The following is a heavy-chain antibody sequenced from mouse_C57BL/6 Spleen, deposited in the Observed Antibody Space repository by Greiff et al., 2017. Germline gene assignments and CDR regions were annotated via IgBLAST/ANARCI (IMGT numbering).Heavy chain of an antibody. D-gene: IGHD1-3*01. CDR3: TDIFPYFDY. CDR2: IRLKSDNYST. V-gene: IGHV6-3*01. J-gene: IGHJ2*01. Sequence: EVKLEESGGGLVQPGGSMKLSCVASGFTFSNYWMNWDRQSPEKGLEWVAQIRLKSDNYSTHYAESVKGRFTISSDDSKSNVYLQMNNLSAEDTGIYYCTDIFPYFDYWGQGTTLTVSS. CDR1: GFTFSNYW.